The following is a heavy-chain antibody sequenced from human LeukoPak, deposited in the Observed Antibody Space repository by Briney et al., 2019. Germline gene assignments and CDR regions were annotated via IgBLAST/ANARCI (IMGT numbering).Heavy chain of an antibody. CDR1: GFTFSSYS. V-gene: IGHV3-48*01. CDR3: ARDRNYYDSSGYYWGGFDY. CDR2: ISSSSSSI. D-gene: IGHD3-22*01. Sequence: GGSLRLSCAASGFTFSSYSMNWVRQAPGKGLEWVSYISSSSSSIYYADSVKGRFTISRDNAKNSLYLQMNSLRAEDTAVYYCARDRNYYDSSGYYWGGFDYWGQGTLVTVSS. J-gene: IGHJ4*02.